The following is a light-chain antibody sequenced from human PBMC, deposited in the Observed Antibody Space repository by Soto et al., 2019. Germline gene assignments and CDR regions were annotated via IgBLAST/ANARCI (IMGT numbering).Light chain of an antibody. CDR2: AAS. J-gene: IGKJ1*01. CDR1: QSISSN. CDR3: QQYDNYRA. V-gene: IGKV1-39*01. Sequence: DIQMTQSPSSLSASVGDRVTITCRASQSISSNLNWYHQKPGKAPKLLLYAASTLQSGVPSRFSGSGSGTEFTLTISSLQPEDFATYYCQQYDNYRAFGQGTKVDI.